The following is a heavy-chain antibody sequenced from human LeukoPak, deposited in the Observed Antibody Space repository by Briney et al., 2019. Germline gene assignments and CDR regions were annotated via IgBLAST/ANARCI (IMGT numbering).Heavy chain of an antibody. V-gene: IGHV4-38-2*02. D-gene: IGHD2-15*01. J-gene: IGHJ4*02. Sequence: SETLSLTCTVSGYSISSGYYWRWIRQPPGKGLEWIGNIYHSGSTYYNPSLKSRVTISVDTSKNQFSLKLSSVTAADTAVYYCARIGGNYVGYRGQGTLVTVSS. CDR1: GYSISSGYY. CDR3: ARIGGNYVGY. CDR2: IYHSGST.